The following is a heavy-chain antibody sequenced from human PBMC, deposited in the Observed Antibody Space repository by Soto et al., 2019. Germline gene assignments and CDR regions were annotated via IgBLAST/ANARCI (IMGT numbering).Heavy chain of an antibody. CDR2: IDPSDSQT. V-gene: IGHV5-10-1*01. D-gene: IGHD3-22*01. CDR1: GYSFAGYW. Sequence: GESLKISCKGSGYSFAGYWITWVRQKPGKGLERMGRIDPSDSQTYYSPSFRGHVTISVTKSITTVFLQWSSLRASDTAMYYCARQIYDSDTGPNFQYYFDSWGQGTPVIVSS. CDR3: ARQIYDSDTGPNFQYYFDS. J-gene: IGHJ4*02.